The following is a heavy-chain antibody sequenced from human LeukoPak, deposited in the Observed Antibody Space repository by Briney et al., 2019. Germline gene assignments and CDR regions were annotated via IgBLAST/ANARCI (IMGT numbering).Heavy chain of an antibody. J-gene: IGHJ5*02. Sequence: GASVKVSCKASGGTFNSYAISWVRQAPGQGLEWMGGIIPVFGTAIYAQKFQGRVTITADESTSTAYMELSTLGSEDTAVYYCARDHLLFRQPPNWFDPWGQGTLVTVSS. CDR1: GGTFNSYA. CDR2: IIPVFGTA. V-gene: IGHV1-69*13. CDR3: ARDHLLFRQPPNWFDP. D-gene: IGHD1-14*01.